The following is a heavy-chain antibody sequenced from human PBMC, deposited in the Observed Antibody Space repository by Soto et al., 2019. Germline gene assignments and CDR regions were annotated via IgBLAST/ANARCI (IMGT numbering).Heavy chain of an antibody. CDR2: INPNSGGT. Sequence: ASVKVSCKASGYTFTGYYMHWVRQAPGQGLEWMGWINPNSGGTNYAQKFQGRVTMTRDTSISTAYMELSSLRSDDTAVYYGARGGAPYYDSSGGDAFDIWGQGKMVTVSS. CDR3: ARGGAPYYDSSGGDAFDI. CDR1: GYTFTGYY. D-gene: IGHD3-22*01. V-gene: IGHV1-2*02. J-gene: IGHJ3*02.